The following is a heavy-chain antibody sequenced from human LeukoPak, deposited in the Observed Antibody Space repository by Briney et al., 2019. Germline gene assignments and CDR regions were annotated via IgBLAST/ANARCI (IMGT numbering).Heavy chain of an antibody. Sequence: GGSLRRSCAASGFTFSSYAMSWVRQAPGKGLEWVSAISGSGGSTYYADSVKGRFTISRDNSKNTLYLQMNSLRAEDTAVYYCAKDPSYGDYVDYYYYYGMDVWGQGTTVTVSS. J-gene: IGHJ6*02. CDR1: GFTFSSYA. V-gene: IGHV3-23*01. D-gene: IGHD4-17*01. CDR3: AKDPSYGDYVDYYYYYGMDV. CDR2: ISGSGGST.